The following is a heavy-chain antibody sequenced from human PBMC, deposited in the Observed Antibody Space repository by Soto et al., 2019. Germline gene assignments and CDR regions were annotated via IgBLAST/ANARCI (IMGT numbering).Heavy chain of an antibody. Sequence: TLSLTCSVPGGSINSGAFSLSWIRQPPGKGLQWIGYVTHSGTAYSIPSLSGRLTLSVDSSQTQFSRKRTAVTAADSVVYYCASIHWRQSTLDQWVQGTPVIVS. J-gene: IGHJ4*02. D-gene: IGHD1-1*01. CDR1: GGSINSGAFS. CDR2: VTHSGTA. V-gene: IGHV4-30-2*01. CDR3: ASIHWRQSTLDQ.